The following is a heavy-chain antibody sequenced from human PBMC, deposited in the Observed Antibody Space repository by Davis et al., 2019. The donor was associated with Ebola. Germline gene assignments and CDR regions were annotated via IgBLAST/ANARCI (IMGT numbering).Heavy chain of an antibody. CDR2: IYYSGST. CDR1: GGSISSGGYY. J-gene: IGHJ5*02. CDR3: ARGKYSYGPGWFDP. V-gene: IGHV4-31*03. D-gene: IGHD5-18*01. Sequence: PSETLSLTCTVSGGSISSGGYYWSWIRQHPGKGLEWIGYIYYSGSTYYNPSLKSRVTISVDTSKNQFSLKLSSVTAADTAVYYCARGKYSYGPGWFDPWGQGTLVTVSS.